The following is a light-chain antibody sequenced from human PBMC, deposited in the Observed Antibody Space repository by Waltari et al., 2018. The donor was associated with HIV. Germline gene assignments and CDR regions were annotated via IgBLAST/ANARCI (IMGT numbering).Light chain of an antibody. J-gene: IGLJ3*02. CDR2: QDT. V-gene: IGLV3-1*01. CDR1: NLGHKY. Sequence: SYDLTQPPSVSVSSGQTATVTCSGVNLGHKYVSWYQQRSGQSPVLVIYQDTKRPPGIPERFFGSTSENTATLTINETQPLDEAHYPCQAWDSGTIVFGGGTSLTVL. CDR3: QAWDSGTIV.